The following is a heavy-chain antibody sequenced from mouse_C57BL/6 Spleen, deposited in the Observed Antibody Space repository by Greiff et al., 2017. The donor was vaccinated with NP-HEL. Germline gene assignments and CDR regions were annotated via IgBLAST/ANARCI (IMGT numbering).Heavy chain of an antibody. D-gene: IGHD3-1*01. CDR1: GFTFTDYG. J-gene: IGHJ2*01. CDR2: ISSGSSTI. CDR3: ARGFLFGKGFDY. V-gene: IGHV5-17*01. Sequence: EVQLVESGGGLVKPGGSLKLSCAASGFTFTDYGMHWVRQAPEKGLEWVAYISSGSSTIYYADTVKGRFTISRDNAKNTLFLQMTSLRSEDTAMYYCARGFLFGKGFDYWGQGTTLTVSS.